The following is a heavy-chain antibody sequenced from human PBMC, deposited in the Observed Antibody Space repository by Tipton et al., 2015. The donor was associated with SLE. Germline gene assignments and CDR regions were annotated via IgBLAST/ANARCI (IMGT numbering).Heavy chain of an antibody. Sequence: TLSLTCTVSGGSISSGSYYWSWIRQPAGKGLEWIGRIYTSGSTNYNPSLKSRVTISVDTSKNRFSLKLSSVTAADTAVYYCARVGELERRGQADPWGQGTLVTVSS. CDR1: GGSISSGSYY. CDR2: IYTSGST. V-gene: IGHV4-61*02. D-gene: IGHD1-1*01. CDR3: ARVGELERRGQADP. J-gene: IGHJ5*02.